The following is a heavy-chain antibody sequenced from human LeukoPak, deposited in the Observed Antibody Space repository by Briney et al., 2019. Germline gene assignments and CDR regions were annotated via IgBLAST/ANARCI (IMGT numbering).Heavy chain of an antibody. D-gene: IGHD3-10*01. V-gene: IGHV4-4*02. CDR2: IYHSGST. Sequence: PSETLSLTCTVSGGSISSSNWWSWVRQPPGKGLEWIGEIYHSGSTNYNPSLKSRVTISVDKSKNQFSLKLSSVTAADTAVYYCARREMVRGALRAFDIWGQGTMVTVSS. J-gene: IGHJ3*02. CDR3: ARREMVRGALRAFDI. CDR1: GGSISSSNW.